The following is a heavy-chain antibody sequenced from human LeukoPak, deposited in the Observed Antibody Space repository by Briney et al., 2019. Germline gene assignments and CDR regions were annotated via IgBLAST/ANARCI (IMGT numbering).Heavy chain of an antibody. J-gene: IGHJ4*02. CDR3: ARRNQQVYDFWSGYPRYYFDY. D-gene: IGHD3-3*01. V-gene: IGHV4-34*01. CDR2: INHSGST. CDR1: GGSFSGYY. Sequence: SETLSLTCAVYGGSFSGYYWSWIRQPPGRGLELIGEINHSGSTNYNPSLKSRVTISVDTSKNQFSLKLSSVTAADTAVYYCARRNQQVYDFWSGYPRYYFDYWGQGTLVTVSS.